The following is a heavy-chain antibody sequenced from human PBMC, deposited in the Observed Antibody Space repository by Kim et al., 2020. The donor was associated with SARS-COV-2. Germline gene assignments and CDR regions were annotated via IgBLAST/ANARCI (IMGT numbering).Heavy chain of an antibody. CDR1: GFTFSSYG. D-gene: IGHD3-16*01. Sequence: GGSLRLSCAASGFTFSSYGMHWVRQAPGKGLEWVAVISYDGSNKYYADSVKGRFTISKDNSKNTLYLQMNSLRAEDTAVYYCAKDDDDPFDYWGQGTLVTVSS. CDR2: ISYDGSNK. CDR3: AKDDDDPFDY. J-gene: IGHJ4*02. V-gene: IGHV3-30*18.